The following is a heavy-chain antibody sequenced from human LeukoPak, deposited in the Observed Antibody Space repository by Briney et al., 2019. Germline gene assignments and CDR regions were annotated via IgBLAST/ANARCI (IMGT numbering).Heavy chain of an antibody. V-gene: IGHV4-4*09. CDR1: GGSISTHY. CDR3: ARTLTHDFWSGQDWFDP. J-gene: IGHJ5*02. Sequence: PSETLSLICDVSGGSISTHYWSWVRQPPGKALEWIGYINGAYINDAGGTKYTAALESRVTMSADSAKNQLSLKLSSVTAADTAVYYCARTLTHDFWSGQDWFDPWGQGTLVTVSS. CDR2: INGAYINDAGGT. D-gene: IGHD3-3*01.